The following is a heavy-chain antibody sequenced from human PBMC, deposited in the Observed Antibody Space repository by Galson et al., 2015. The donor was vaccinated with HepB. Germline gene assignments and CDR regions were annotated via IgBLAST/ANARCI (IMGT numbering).Heavy chain of an antibody. V-gene: IGHV1-24*01. CDR3: ATVPYYGSGSGWFDP. Sequence: SVKVSCKVSGSTLTELSMHWVRQAPGKGLEWMGGFDPEDGETIYAQKFQGRVTMTEDTSTDTAYMELSSLRSEDTAVYYCATVPYYGSGSGWFDPWGQGTLVTVSS. D-gene: IGHD3-10*01. J-gene: IGHJ5*02. CDR2: FDPEDGET. CDR1: GSTLTELS.